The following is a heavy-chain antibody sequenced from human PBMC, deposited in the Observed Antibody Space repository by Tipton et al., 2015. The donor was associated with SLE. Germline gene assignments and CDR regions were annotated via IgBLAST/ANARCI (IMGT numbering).Heavy chain of an antibody. D-gene: IGHD3-16*01. CDR1: GGSISSGGHY. V-gene: IGHV4-61*02. CDR2: IHASGSSGST. Sequence: TLSLTCTVSGGSISSGGHYWSWIRQPAGKGLEWIGRIHASGSSGSTEYNPSLKSRVSMSLDTSKNQFSLNLTSVTAADTALYYCARDGVRKGWWFFDLWGRGTLFTVSS. J-gene: IGHJ2*01. CDR3: ARDGVRKGWWFFDL.